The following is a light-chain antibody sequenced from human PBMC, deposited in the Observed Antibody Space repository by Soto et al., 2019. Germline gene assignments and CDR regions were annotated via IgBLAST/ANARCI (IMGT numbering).Light chain of an antibody. CDR1: QTIDSW. CDR3: KQYNAYPWT. Sequence: DIQMTQSPSTLSASVGDRVTITCRASQTIDSWLAWYQQRPGKPPNLLIYKAYTLASGVQSRFSGSGSGTEFTLTIRSLQPDDFATYYCKQYNAYPWTFGLGTKVDIK. CDR2: KAY. V-gene: IGKV1-5*03. J-gene: IGKJ1*01.